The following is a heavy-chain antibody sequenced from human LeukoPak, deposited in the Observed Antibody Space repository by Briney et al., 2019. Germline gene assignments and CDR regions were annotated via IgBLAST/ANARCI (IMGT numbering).Heavy chain of an antibody. V-gene: IGHV1-69*13. CDR3: ARGNSGYDLDSPPDY. Sequence: GASVKVSCKVSGYTLTELSMHWVRQAPGQGLKWMGGIIPIFGTANYAQKFQGRVTITADEYTSTAYMELSSLRSEDTAVYYCARGNSGYDLDSPPDYWGQGTLVTVSS. J-gene: IGHJ4*02. CDR2: IIPIFGTA. CDR1: GYTLTELS. D-gene: IGHD5-12*01.